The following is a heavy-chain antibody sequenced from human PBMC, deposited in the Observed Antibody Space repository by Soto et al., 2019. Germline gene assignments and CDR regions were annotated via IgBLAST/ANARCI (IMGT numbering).Heavy chain of an antibody. CDR3: ARDLYPLAYYFDY. J-gene: IGHJ4*02. D-gene: IGHD2-8*01. CDR1: GYTFTNHG. CDR2: VSGYNGKT. V-gene: IGHV1-18*04. Sequence: QVQLVQSGPEVKKSGASVKVSCKASGYTFTNHGIIWVRQAPGHGLEWMGWVSGYNGKTKYAQELQGRVTMTTETSTSTAYMELRSLRSDDTAVYYCARDLYPLAYYFDYWGQGTLVTVSS.